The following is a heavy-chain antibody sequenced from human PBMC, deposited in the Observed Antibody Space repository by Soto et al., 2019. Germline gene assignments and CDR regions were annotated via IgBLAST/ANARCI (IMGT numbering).Heavy chain of an antibody. D-gene: IGHD6-19*01. CDR3: ARLYSSGWLAY. CDR1: GGSISSSSYY. CDR2: IYYSGST. Sequence: PSETLSLTCTVSGGSISSSSYYWGWIRQPPGKGLEWIGSIYYSGSTYYNPSLKSRVTISVDTSKNQFSLKLSSVTAADTAVYYCARLYSSGWLAYWGQGTLVTVSS. V-gene: IGHV4-39*01. J-gene: IGHJ4*02.